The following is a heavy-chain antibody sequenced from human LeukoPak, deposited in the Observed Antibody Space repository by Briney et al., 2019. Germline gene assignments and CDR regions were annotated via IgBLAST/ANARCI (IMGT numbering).Heavy chain of an antibody. J-gene: IGHJ4*02. CDR2: ISYDGSNK. V-gene: IGHV3-30-3*01. Sequence: GGSLRLSCAASGFTFSSYAMHWVRQAPGKGLERVAVISYDGSNKYYADSVKGRFTISRDNSKNTLYLQMNSLRAEDTAVYYCARARGYSYGYDPFDYWGQGTLVTVSS. CDR3: ARARGYSYGYDPFDY. CDR1: GFTFSSYA. D-gene: IGHD5-18*01.